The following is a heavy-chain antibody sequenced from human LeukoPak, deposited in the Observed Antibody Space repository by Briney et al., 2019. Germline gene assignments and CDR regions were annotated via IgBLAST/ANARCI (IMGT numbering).Heavy chain of an antibody. D-gene: IGHD3-10*01. CDR3: ARRGIRALIWAS. Sequence: PSETLSLTCAVYGGSFSGYYWSWIRQPPGKGLEWIGEINHSGSTNYNPSLKSRVTISVDTSKNQFSLKLSSVTAADTAVYYCARRGIRALIWASWGQGTLVTVSS. V-gene: IGHV4-34*01. J-gene: IGHJ4*02. CDR1: GGSFSGYY. CDR2: INHSGST.